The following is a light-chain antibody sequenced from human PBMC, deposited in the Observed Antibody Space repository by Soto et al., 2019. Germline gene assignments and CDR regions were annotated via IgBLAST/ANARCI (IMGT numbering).Light chain of an antibody. V-gene: IGLV2-11*01. CDR3: CSYACSYSYV. CDR1: SSDVGGYNY. J-gene: IGLJ1*01. Sequence: QSALTQPHSVSGSPGQSVAISCTGTSSDVGGYNYVSWYQQHPGKAPKLMIYDVSKRPSGVPDRFSCSKSGNTASLTISGLQAEDEADYYCCSYACSYSYVLGTGTKLTVL. CDR2: DVS.